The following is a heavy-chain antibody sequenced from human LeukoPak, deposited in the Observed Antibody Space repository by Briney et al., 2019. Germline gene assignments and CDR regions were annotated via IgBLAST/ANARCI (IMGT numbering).Heavy chain of an antibody. D-gene: IGHD3-10*01. V-gene: IGHV4-4*07. CDR3: ASDLFRGAFDY. CDR2: IYTSGST. CDR1: GGSISSYY. Sequence: ASETLSLTCTVSGGSISSYYWSWIRKPAGKGLEWIGRIYTSGSTNYNPSLKSRVTMSVDTSKNQFSLKLSSVTAADTAVYYCASDLFRGAFDYWGQGTLVTVSS. J-gene: IGHJ4*02.